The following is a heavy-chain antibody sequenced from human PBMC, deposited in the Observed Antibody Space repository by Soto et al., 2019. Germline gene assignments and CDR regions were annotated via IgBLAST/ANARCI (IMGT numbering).Heavy chain of an antibody. CDR2: ISYGGTT. CDR1: GASVTNYY. V-gene: IGHV4-59*02. J-gene: IGHJ4*02. D-gene: IGHD3-10*01. CDR3: AMYYGHGQDY. Sequence: PSETLSPTCSVSGASVTNYYWSWIRQSPGKGLEWIGYISYGGTTNFNSSLKGRVTVSVDMSKNQFSLTLNSVTAADTAVYYCAMYYGHGQDYWGQGTLVTVSS.